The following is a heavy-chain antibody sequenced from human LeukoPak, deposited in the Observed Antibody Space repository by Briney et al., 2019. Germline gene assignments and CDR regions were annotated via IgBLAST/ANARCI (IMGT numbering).Heavy chain of an antibody. CDR1: GGSISSHY. CDR2: IYYSGST. CDR3: ARTLRTWIYYYMDV. V-gene: IGHV4-59*11. Sequence: SETLSLTCTVSGGSISSHYWSWIRQPPGKGLEWIGYIYYSGSTNYNPSLKNRVTISVDTSKNQFSMKLSSVTAADTAVYYCARTLRTWIYYYMDVWGKGTTVTVSS. J-gene: IGHJ6*03. D-gene: IGHD3-16*01.